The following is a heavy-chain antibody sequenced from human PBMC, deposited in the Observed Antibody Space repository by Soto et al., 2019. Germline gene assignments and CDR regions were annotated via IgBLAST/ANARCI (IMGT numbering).Heavy chain of an antibody. CDR3: ARTPQSAQHDF. D-gene: IGHD3-16*01. CDR2: INAKTGQT. Sequence: ASVKVSFKASGYTFTDYYVHWMRQVPGQGLEWMSWINAKTGQTLYAQKFQGRVTLTRDTSINTAYMEVTSLTTGDSAVYYCARTPQSAQHDFWGQGTLVTVSS. J-gene: IGHJ4*02. V-gene: IGHV1-2*02. CDR1: GYTFTDYY.